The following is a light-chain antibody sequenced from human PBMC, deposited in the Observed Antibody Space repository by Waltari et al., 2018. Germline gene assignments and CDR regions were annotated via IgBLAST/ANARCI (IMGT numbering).Light chain of an antibody. CDR1: QRVSNNY. CDR3: QQYDDSPT. CDR2: GAS. J-gene: IGKJ2*01. V-gene: IGKV3-20*01. Sequence: EIVLTQSPGTLSLSPGERASLSCRASQRVSNNYLAWYQQKPGQAPRPVMYGASARATGIPDRISGSGSGTDFTLTISRLDPEDFAVYYCQQYDDSPTFGQGTKLEIK.